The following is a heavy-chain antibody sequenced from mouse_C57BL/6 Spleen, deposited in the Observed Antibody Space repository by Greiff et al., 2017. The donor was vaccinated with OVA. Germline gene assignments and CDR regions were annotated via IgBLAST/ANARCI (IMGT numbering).Heavy chain of an antibody. Sequence: VQLQQSGAELARPGASVKLSCKASGYTFTSYGISWVKQSTGQGLEWIGEIYPRSGNTYYNEKFKGKATLTADKSSSTAYMELRSLTSEDSAVYFCARGDSNWFAYWGQGTLVTVSA. CDR3: ARGDSNWFAY. V-gene: IGHV1-81*01. CDR1: GYTFTSYG. D-gene: IGHD2-5*01. CDR2: IYPRSGNT. J-gene: IGHJ3*01.